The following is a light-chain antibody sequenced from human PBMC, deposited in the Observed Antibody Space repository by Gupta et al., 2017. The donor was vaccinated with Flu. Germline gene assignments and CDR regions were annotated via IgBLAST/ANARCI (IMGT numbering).Light chain of an antibody. CDR2: KAS. CDR1: QSIISW. V-gene: IGKV1-5*03. CDR3: QQYNSYPWT. Sequence: GVRVTIACRASQSIISWLAWYQQKPGNAPKLLIYKASSLEIVVPSRFGGSGSGTEFTLPISGLQPDDFAAYYCQQYNSYPWTFGQGTKVEIK. J-gene: IGKJ1*01.